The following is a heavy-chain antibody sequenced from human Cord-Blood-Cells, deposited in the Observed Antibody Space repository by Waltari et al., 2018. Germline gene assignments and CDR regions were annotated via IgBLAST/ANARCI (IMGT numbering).Heavy chain of an antibody. CDR2: ISYDGSNK. D-gene: IGHD2-2*02. J-gene: IGHJ4*02. CDR1: GFTLSSCA. CDR3: ARSIPFDY. V-gene: IGHV3-30*04. Sequence: QVQLVESGGGVVQTGRSLSLPCAAAGFTLSSCAMHWVRQAPGKGLEWVAVISYDGSNKYYADSVKGRFTISRDNSKNTLYLQMNSLRAEDTAVYYCARSIPFDYWGQGTLVTVSS.